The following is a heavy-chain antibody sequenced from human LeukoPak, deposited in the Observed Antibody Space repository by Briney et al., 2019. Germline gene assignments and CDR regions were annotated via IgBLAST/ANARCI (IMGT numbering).Heavy chain of an antibody. V-gene: IGHV3-30*18. Sequence: GGSLRLSCAASGFTFSSYGMHWVRQAPGKGLEWVAVISYDGSNKYCADSVKGRFAISRDNSKNTLYLQMNSLRAEDTAVYYCAKVVSRYDFWSGYYFHYMDVWGKGTTVTVSS. CDR1: GFTFSSYG. D-gene: IGHD3-3*01. CDR3: AKVVSRYDFWSGYYFHYMDV. J-gene: IGHJ6*03. CDR2: ISYDGSNK.